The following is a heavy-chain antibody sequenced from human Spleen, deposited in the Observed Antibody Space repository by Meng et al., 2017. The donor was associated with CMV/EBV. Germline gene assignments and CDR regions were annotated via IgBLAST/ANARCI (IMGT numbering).Heavy chain of an antibody. Sequence: CQGSGSSFNNYWIAWVRQMPGKGLEWMGIIYPGDSDTRYSPSFQGQVTFSADKSVSTAYLQWTSLKAPDTAMYYCARLRTAAGFDYWGQGTLVTVSS. CDR3: ARLRTAAGFDY. V-gene: IGHV5-51*01. CDR2: IYPGDSDT. CDR1: GSSFNNYW. D-gene: IGHD6-13*01. J-gene: IGHJ4*02.